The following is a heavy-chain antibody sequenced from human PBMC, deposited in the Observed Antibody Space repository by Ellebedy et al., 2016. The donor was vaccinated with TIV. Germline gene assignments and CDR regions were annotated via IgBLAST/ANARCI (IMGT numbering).Heavy chain of an antibody. CDR1: GFTFSSYW. J-gene: IGHJ4*02. V-gene: IGHV3-7*03. Sequence: GESLKISCVASGFTFSSYWMSWVRQAPGKGLEWVANIKQDGSEKYYVDSVKGRFTISRDNAKNSLYLQMNSLRAEDTAVYYCARRYFDYWGQGTLVTVSS. CDR3: ARRYFDY. CDR2: IKQDGSEK.